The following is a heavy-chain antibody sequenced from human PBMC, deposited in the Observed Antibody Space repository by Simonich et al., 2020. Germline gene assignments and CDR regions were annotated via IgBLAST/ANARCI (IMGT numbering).Heavy chain of an antibody. CDR2: MNPNSGNT. J-gene: IGHJ4*02. D-gene: IGHD1-26*01. V-gene: IGHV1-8*03. CDR1: GYTLTSYD. Sequence: QVQLVQSGAEVKKPGASVKVSCKASGYTLTSYDINWVRQATGQGLKWMGWMNPNSGNTGYAQKFQGRVTITRNTSISTAYMELSSLRSEDTAVYYCARTYSGSYSYFDYWGQGTLVTVSS. CDR3: ARTYSGSYSYFDY.